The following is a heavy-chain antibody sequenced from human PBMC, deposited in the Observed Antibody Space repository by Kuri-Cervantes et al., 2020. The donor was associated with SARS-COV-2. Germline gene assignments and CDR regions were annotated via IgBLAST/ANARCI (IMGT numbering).Heavy chain of an antibody. CDR3: ARGSSSWDFDY. J-gene: IGHJ4*02. CDR2: IYYSGST. CDR1: GGSISSYY. Sequence: ESLKISCTVPGGSISSYYWSWIRQPPGKGLEWIGYIYYSGSTNYNPSLKSRVTISVDTSKNQFSLKLSSVTAADTAVYYCARGSSSWDFDYWGQGTLVTVSS. V-gene: IGHV4-59*01. D-gene: IGHD6-13*01.